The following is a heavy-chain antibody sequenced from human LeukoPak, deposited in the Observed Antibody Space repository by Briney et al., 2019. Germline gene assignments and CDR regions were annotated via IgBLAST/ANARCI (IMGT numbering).Heavy chain of an antibody. CDR3: ARGGYLFSDYVWGSYRPIDY. V-gene: IGHV4-34*01. D-gene: IGHD3-16*02. CDR2: LNHSGST. J-gene: IGHJ4*02. Sequence: PSETLSLTCAVYGGSFSGYYWSWIRQPPGKGLEWIGELNHSGSTNYNPSLKSRVTISVDTSKNQFSLKLSSVTAADTAVYYCARGGYLFSDYVWGSYRPIDYWGQGTLVTVSS. CDR1: GGSFSGYY.